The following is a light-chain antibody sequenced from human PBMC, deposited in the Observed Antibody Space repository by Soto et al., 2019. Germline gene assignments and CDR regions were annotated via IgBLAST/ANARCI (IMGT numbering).Light chain of an antibody. CDR1: TFDVDSSNY. Sequence: QSVLTQPRSVSGSPGQSVTISCTGPTFDVDSSNYVSWYQQHPGKAPKLMIYEVSERPSGVPDRFSGSKSGSTASLTISGLQAEDEADYYCCSYATTFYVFGSGAKVTVL. V-gene: IGLV2-11*01. CDR3: CSYATTFYV. CDR2: EVS. J-gene: IGLJ1*01.